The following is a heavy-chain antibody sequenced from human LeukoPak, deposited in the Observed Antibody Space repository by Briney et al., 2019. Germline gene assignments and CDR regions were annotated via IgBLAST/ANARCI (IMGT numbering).Heavy chain of an antibody. CDR1: GYTFTGYY. V-gene: IGHV1-18*04. D-gene: IGHD2-2*01. Sequence: ASVKVSCKASGYTFTGYYMHWVRQAPGQGLEWMGWINPNSGNTNYAQKLQGRVTMTTDTSTSTAYMELRSLRSDDTAVYYCARDPTDIVVVPAAIDAGIAPNLYYYYGMDVWGQGTTVTVSS. CDR3: ARDPTDIVVVPAAIDAGIAPNLYYYYGMDV. J-gene: IGHJ6*02. CDR2: INPNSGNT.